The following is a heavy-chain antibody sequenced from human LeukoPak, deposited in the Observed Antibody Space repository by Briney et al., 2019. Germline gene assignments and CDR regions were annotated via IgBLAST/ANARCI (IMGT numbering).Heavy chain of an antibody. D-gene: IGHD4-17*01. V-gene: IGHV4-30-4*01. Sequence: TSQTLSLTCTVSGGSISSGDYYWSWIRQPPGKGLEWIGYIYYSGSTYYNPSLKSRVTISVDTSKNQFSLKLSSVTAADTAVYYCAREALTNYGDYRDAFDIWGQGTMVTVSS. J-gene: IGHJ3*02. CDR3: AREALTNYGDYRDAFDI. CDR2: IYYSGST. CDR1: GGSISSGDYY.